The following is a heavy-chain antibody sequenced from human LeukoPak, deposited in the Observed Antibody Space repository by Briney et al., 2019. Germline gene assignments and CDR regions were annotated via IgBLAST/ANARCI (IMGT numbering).Heavy chain of an antibody. V-gene: IGHV4-59*02. D-gene: IGHD6-19*01. CDR2: IYYSGST. J-gene: IGHJ3*02. CDR3: ARDHLWYSSGWYERAFDI. Sequence: GSLRLSCAASGFNVSNNYMSWIRQPPGKGLEWIGYIYYSGSTNYNPSLKSRVTISVDTSKNQFSLKLSSVTAADTAVYYCARDHLWYSSGWYERAFDIWGQGTMVTVSS. CDR1: GFNVSNNY.